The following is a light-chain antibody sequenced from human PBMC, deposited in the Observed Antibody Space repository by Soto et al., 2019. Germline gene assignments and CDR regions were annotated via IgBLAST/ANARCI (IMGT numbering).Light chain of an antibody. V-gene: IGLV4-69*01. Sequence: QSVLTQSPSASASLGASVKLTCTLSSGHRNYVIAWHQQQPEKGPRYLMKLNSDGSHSKGDGIPDRFSGSSSGAERYLTISSLQSEDEADYYCQTWDTGIRVFGGGTKVTVL. J-gene: IGLJ2*01. CDR3: QTWDTGIRV. CDR2: LNSDGSH. CDR1: SGHRNYV.